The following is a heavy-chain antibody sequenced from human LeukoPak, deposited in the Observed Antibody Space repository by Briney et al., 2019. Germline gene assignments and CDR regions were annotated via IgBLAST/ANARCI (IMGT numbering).Heavy chain of an antibody. CDR3: ARFGYYDYVWGSYRTRNDAFDI. J-gene: IGHJ3*02. CDR1: GGSFSGYY. CDR2: INHSGST. Sequence: SETLSLTCAVYGGSFSGYYWSWIRQPPGKGLEWIGEINHSGSTNYNPSLKSRVTISVDTSKNQFSLKLSSVTAADTAVYYCARFGYYDYVWGSYRTRNDAFDIWGQGTMVTVSS. V-gene: IGHV4-34*01. D-gene: IGHD3-16*02.